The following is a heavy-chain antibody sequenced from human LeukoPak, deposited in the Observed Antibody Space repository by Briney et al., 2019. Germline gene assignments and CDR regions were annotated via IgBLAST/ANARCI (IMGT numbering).Heavy chain of an antibody. Sequence: ASVKVSCKASVYTLTGYYMHWVRPAPGQGIELMGWVHTNSGGTNYAQKFQERVTMTRDTCISTAYTELRRLSTDEPAVDYCVRDPTDYWGKGALVTASS. J-gene: IGHJ4*02. CDR3: VRDPTDY. V-gene: IGHV1-2*02. CDR2: VHTNSGGT. CDR1: VYTLTGYY.